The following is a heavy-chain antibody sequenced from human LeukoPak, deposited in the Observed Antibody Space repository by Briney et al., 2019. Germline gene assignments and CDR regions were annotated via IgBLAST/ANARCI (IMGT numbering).Heavy chain of an antibody. Sequence: PSQTLSLTCTVSGGSISSGSYYWSWIRHPAGKGLEWIGRIYTSGSTNYNPSLKSRVTISVDRSKNQFSLKLSSVTAADTAVYYCAREGRASSWYSQLLWYFDLWGRGTLVAVSS. J-gene: IGHJ2*01. CDR1: GGSISSGSYY. V-gene: IGHV4-61*02. CDR3: AREGRASSWYSQLLWYFDL. CDR2: IYTSGST. D-gene: IGHD6-13*01.